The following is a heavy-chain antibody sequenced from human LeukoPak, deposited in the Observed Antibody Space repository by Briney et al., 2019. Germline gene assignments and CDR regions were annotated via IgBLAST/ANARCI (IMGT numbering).Heavy chain of an antibody. J-gene: IGHJ4*02. CDR1: GFTFSSYS. V-gene: IGHV3-21*06. Sequence: PGGSLRLSCAASGFTFSSYSMNWVRQAPGKGLEWVSSITSSSSSLYYADSVKGRFTISRDNAKNSLYLQMNSLRAEDTAVHYCARDLAAAAYWGQGTQVTVSS. D-gene: IGHD6-13*01. CDR3: ARDLAAAAY. CDR2: ITSSSSSL.